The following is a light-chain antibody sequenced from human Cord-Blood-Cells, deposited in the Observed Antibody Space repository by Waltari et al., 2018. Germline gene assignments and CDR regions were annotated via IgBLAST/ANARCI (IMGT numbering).Light chain of an antibody. Sequence: DIQMTQSPSSLSASVGDRVTITCRASQSISSYLNWYQQKPGKAPKLLLYAASSLQSGXPSRFSGSGSETDFTLTISSLQPEDFATYYCQQSYSTPYTFGQGTKLEIK. CDR2: AAS. CDR3: QQSYSTPYT. V-gene: IGKV1-39*01. CDR1: QSISSY. J-gene: IGKJ2*01.